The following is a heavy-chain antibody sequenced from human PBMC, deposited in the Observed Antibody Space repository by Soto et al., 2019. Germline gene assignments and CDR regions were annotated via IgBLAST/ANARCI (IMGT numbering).Heavy chain of an antibody. CDR2: IWYDGSNK. J-gene: IGHJ6*02. D-gene: IGHD2-15*01. Sequence: QVQLVESGGGVVQPGRSLRLSCAASGFTFSSYGMHWVRQAPGKGLEWVAVIWYDGSNKYYADSVKDRFTISRDNSKNTLYLQMNSLRAEDTAVYYCARALGKLGYCSGGSCSLYYYYYGMDVWGQGTTVTVSS. V-gene: IGHV3-33*01. CDR3: ARALGKLGYCSGGSCSLYYYYYGMDV. CDR1: GFTFSSYG.